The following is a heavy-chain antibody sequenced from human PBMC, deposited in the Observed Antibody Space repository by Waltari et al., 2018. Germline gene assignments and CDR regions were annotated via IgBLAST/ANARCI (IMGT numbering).Heavy chain of an antibody. Sequence: EVQLVESGGGLVQPGRSLRLSCAAPGFTFDDYAMHWVRQAPGKGLEWVSGISWNSGSIGYADSVKGRFTISRDNAKNSLYLQMNSLRAEDTALYYCAKDILYDFWSGYYTGIDYWGQGTLVTVSS. CDR3: AKDILYDFWSGYYTGIDY. D-gene: IGHD3-3*01. CDR2: ISWNSGSI. CDR1: GFTFDDYA. V-gene: IGHV3-9*01. J-gene: IGHJ4*02.